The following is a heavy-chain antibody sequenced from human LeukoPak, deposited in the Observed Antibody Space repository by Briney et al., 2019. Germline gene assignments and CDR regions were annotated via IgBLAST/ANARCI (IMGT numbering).Heavy chain of an antibody. J-gene: IGHJ4*02. Sequence: GGSLRLSCAASGFTFSSYAMNWVRQAPGKGLEWVSVIRGSGPYTFYTDSVKGRFTISRDSSKNTLYLQMNSLRAEDTALYYCEKDGYYRGISCVFDFWGQGTLVTVSS. CDR2: IRGSGPYT. CDR3: EKDGYYRGISCVFDF. D-gene: IGHD2-2*03. V-gene: IGHV3-23*01. CDR1: GFTFSSYA.